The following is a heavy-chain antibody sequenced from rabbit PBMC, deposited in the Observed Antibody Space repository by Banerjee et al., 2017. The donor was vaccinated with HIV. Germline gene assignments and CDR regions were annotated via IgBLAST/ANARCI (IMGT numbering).Heavy chain of an antibody. CDR1: GFSFSSSYY. Sequence: QSLEESGGDLVKPEGSLTLTCTASGFSFSSSYYMCWVRQAPGKGLECIACIYGDRSGSTYYANWAKGRFTISRTSSTTVTPEMTSLTAADTATYFCARDLASVVGWNFSLWGPGTLVTVS. J-gene: IGHJ4*01. CDR2: IYGDRSGST. D-gene: IGHD3-1*01. V-gene: IGHV1S40*01. CDR3: ARDLASVVGWNFSL.